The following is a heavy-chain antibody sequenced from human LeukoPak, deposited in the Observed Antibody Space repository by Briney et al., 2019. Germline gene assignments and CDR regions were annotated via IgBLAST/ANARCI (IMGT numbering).Heavy chain of an antibody. CDR2: ISGSGGST. J-gene: IGHJ4*02. D-gene: IGHD3-22*01. CDR1: GFTFSSYA. Sequence: GASLRLSCAASGFTFSSYAMSWVRQAPGKGLEWVSAISGSGGSTYYADSVKGRFTISRDNSKNTLYLQMNSLRAEDTAVYYCAEALVVTMIVVVITPFDYWGQGTLVTVSS. CDR3: AEALVVTMIVVVITPFDY. V-gene: IGHV3-23*01.